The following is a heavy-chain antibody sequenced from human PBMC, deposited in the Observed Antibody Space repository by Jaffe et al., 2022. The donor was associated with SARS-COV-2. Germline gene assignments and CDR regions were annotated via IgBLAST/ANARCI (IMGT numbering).Heavy chain of an antibody. CDR1: GYTFTSYY. V-gene: IGHV1-46*01. CDR2: INPSGGST. CDR3: ARETVVAAMGTAFDI. D-gene: IGHD2-15*01. J-gene: IGHJ3*02. Sequence: QVQLVQSGAEVKKPGASVKVSCKASGYTFTSYYMHWVRQAPGQGLEWMGIINPSGGSTSYAQKFQGRVTMTRDTSTSTVYMELSSLRSEDTAVYYCARETVVAAMGTAFDIWGQGTMVTVSS.